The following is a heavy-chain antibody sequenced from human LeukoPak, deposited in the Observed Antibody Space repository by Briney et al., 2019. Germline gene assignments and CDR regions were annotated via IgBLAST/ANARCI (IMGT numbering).Heavy chain of an antibody. Sequence: GGSLRLSCAASGFTFSNYGTHWVRQAPGKGLEWVAFIRYDGINKYYADSVKGRFTISRDNSKNTLYLQMNSLRAEDTAVYYCARDPRYSGYDAPYYYYYYMDVWGKGTTVTVSS. CDR1: GFTFSNYG. CDR2: IRYDGINK. CDR3: ARDPRYSGYDAPYYYYYYMDV. J-gene: IGHJ6*03. V-gene: IGHV3-30*02. D-gene: IGHD5-12*01.